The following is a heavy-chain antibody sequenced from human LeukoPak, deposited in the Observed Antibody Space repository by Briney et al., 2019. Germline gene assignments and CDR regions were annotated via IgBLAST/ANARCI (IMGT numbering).Heavy chain of an antibody. Sequence: ASVKVSCKASGYTFTGYYMHWVRQAPGERREGVGWVNPNSGGTNYAQKFQGRVTMTRDTSISTAYMELSRLRSDDTAVYYCARDRRDGYNPYYFDYWGQGTLVTVSS. D-gene: IGHD5-24*01. V-gene: IGHV1-2*02. J-gene: IGHJ4*02. CDR3: ARDRRDGYNPYYFDY. CDR2: VNPNSGGT. CDR1: GYTFTGYY.